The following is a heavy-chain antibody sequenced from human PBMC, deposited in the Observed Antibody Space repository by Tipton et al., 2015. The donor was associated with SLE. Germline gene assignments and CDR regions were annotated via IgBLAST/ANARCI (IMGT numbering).Heavy chain of an antibody. CDR3: AGGRDGYNTPLDF. Sequence: QVQLVQSGAEVKKPGASVKVSCKASGYTFTGYYIHWVRQAPGQGLEWMGWINPNSRGTNYAQRFQGRVAMSSDSSISTAYMELSSLRSDDTAVYYCAGGRDGYNTPLDFWGQGTPVTVSS. J-gene: IGHJ4*02. CDR2: INPNSRGT. D-gene: IGHD5-24*01. CDR1: GYTFTGYY. V-gene: IGHV1-2*02.